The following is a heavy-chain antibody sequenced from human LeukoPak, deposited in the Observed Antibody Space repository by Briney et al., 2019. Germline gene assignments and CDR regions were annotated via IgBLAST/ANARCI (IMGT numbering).Heavy chain of an antibody. CDR3: ATHYDTSGYYYFDF. CDR1: GFTFSSCA. Sequence: GGSLRLSCAASGFTFSSCALTWVRQAPGKGLEWVSTISGTDVTTFYADSVRGRFTISRDNSKNTLYLQMSSLRAEDTAVYYCATHYDTSGYYYFDFWGQGTLVTVSS. V-gene: IGHV3-23*01. J-gene: IGHJ4*02. D-gene: IGHD3-22*01. CDR2: ISGTDVTT.